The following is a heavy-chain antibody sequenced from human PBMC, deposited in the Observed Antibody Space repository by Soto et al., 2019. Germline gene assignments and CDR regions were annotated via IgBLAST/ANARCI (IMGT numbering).Heavy chain of an antibody. Sequence: PGGFLRLTCPASGFTFSSSAMSWVRQAPGKGLEWVSISSASGGSTYHADSVKGRFSISRDNSKNTLYLQMTRLRTEDTAVYYCAKDGQWLDVHFDYWGQGALVTVSS. V-gene: IGHV3-23*01. CDR3: AKDGQWLDVHFDY. CDR2: SSASGGST. J-gene: IGHJ4*02. CDR1: GFTFSSSA. D-gene: IGHD6-19*01.